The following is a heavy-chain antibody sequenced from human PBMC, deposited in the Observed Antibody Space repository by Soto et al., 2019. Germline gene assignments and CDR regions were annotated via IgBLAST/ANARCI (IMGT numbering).Heavy chain of an antibody. D-gene: IGHD5-12*01. CDR3: ARGPRIVATIEDFHFDY. J-gene: IGHJ4*02. V-gene: IGHV4-59*01. CDR1: GGSISSYY. CDR2: IYYSGST. Sequence: PSETLSLTCTVSGGSISSYYWSWIRQPPGKGLEWIGYIYYSGSTNYNPSLKSRVTISVDTSKNQFSLKLSSVTAADTAVYYCARGPRIVATIEDFHFDYWGQGTLVTVSS.